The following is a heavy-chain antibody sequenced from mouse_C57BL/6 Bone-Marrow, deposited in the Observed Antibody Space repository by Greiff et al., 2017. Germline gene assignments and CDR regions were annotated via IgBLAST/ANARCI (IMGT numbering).Heavy chain of an antibody. CDR3: ARADYDGTFDV. J-gene: IGHJ1*03. Sequence: QVQLKQSGAELARPGASVELSCKASGYTFTSYGISWVKQRTGQGLEWIGEIYPRSGNTYYNEKFKGKAKLTADKSSSPAYMELRSLTSEDSAVYCCARADYDGTFDVWGTGTTVTVSS. D-gene: IGHD1-1*01. V-gene: IGHV1-81*01. CDR2: IYPRSGNT. CDR1: GYTFTSYG.